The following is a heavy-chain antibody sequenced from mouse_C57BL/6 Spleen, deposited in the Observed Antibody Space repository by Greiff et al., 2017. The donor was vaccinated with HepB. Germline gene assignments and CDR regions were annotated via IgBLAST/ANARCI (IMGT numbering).Heavy chain of an antibody. CDR3: ASYGSSPPFAY. D-gene: IGHD1-1*01. CDR2: FHPNSGST. J-gene: IGHJ3*01. V-gene: IGHV1-64*01. Sequence: VQLQQPGAELVKPGASVKLSCKASGYTFTSYWMHWVKQRPGQGLEWIGMFHPNSGSTNYNEKFKSKATLTVDKSSSTAYMQLSSLTSEDSAVYYCASYGSSPPFAYWGQGTLVTVSA. CDR1: GYTFTSYW.